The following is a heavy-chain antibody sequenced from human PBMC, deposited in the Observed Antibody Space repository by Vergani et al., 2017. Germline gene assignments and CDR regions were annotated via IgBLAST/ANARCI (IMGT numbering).Heavy chain of an antibody. CDR3: ARDEYYYDSSGLDY. D-gene: IGHD3-22*01. Sequence: EVQLVESGGGLVQPGGSLRLSCAASGFTFSSYWMSWVRQAPGKGLEWVANIKQDGSEKYYVDSVKGRFTISRDNAKNSLYLQMNSLRAEDTAVYYCARDEYYYDSSGLDYWGQGTLVTVSS. J-gene: IGHJ4*02. V-gene: IGHV3-7*03. CDR1: GFTFSSYW. CDR2: IKQDGSEK.